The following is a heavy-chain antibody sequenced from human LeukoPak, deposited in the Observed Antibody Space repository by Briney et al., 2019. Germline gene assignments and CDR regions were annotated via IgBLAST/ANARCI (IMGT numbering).Heavy chain of an antibody. CDR1: GYTFTNYG. CDR3: AKDARGYCSKGACYSIDY. Sequence: ASVEVSCKASGYTFTNYGINWVRQAPGQGLEWMGWTSAYNDGNTNYAQRFQGRVTMTTDTSTSTAYMELRSLRSDDTAVYYCAKDARGYCSKGACYSIDYWGQGTLVTVSS. V-gene: IGHV1-18*01. CDR2: TSAYNDGNT. D-gene: IGHD2-8*01. J-gene: IGHJ4*02.